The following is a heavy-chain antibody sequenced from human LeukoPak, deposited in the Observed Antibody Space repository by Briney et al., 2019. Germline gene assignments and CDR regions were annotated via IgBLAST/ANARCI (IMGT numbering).Heavy chain of an antibody. D-gene: IGHD3-10*01. J-gene: IGHJ4*02. CDR2: ISSSSSTI. CDR1: GFTFSSYS. CDR3: AREIPGGAINLDY. V-gene: IGHV3-48*04. Sequence: GGSLRLSCAASGFTFSSYSMNWVRQAPGKGLEWVSYISSSSSTIYYADSVKGRFTISRDNAKNSLYLQMNSLRAEDTAVYYCAREIPGGAINLDYWGQGTLVTVSS.